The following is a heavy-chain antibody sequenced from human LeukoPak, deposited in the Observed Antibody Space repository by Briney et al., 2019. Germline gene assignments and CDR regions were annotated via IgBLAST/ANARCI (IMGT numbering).Heavy chain of an antibody. CDR3: ARERGDYGVCDY. CDR1: GYTFTGYY. CDR2: INPNSGGT. V-gene: IGHV1-2*02. Sequence: ASVKVSCKASGYTFTGYYMHWVRQAPGQGLEWMGWINPNSGGTNYAQKFQGRVTMTRDTSISTAYMELSGLRSDDTAVYYCARERGDYGVCDYWGQGTLVTVSS. J-gene: IGHJ4*02. D-gene: IGHD4-17*01.